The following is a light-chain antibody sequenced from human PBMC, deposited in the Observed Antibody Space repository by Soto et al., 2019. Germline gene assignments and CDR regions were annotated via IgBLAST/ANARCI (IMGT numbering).Light chain of an antibody. J-gene: IGLJ3*02. Sequence: QSVLTQPPSVSGAPGQRVTISCTGSSSNIGAGYHVHWYQQLPGTAPKLLIYGNSNRTSGVPNRFSGSKSGTSASLAITGLQAEDEADYYCQSYDSSLSGSMFGGGTKLTVL. CDR3: QSYDSSLSGSM. CDR2: GNS. V-gene: IGLV1-40*01. CDR1: SSNIGAGYH.